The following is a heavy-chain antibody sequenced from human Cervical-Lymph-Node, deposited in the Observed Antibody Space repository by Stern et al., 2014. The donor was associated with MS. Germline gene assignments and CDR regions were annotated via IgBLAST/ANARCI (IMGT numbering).Heavy chain of an antibody. J-gene: IGHJ6*02. Sequence: QVQLVQSGGGVVQPGRSLRLSCAASGFTFSSYAMHWVRQAPGKGLEWVAVISYDGSNKYYADSVKGRFTISRDNSKNTLYLQMNSLRAEDTAVYYCARDITNHYYYYYGMDVWGQGTTVTVSS. CDR3: ARDITNHYYYYYGMDV. CDR1: GFTFSSYA. D-gene: IGHD2-2*01. CDR2: ISYDGSNK. V-gene: IGHV3-30-3*01.